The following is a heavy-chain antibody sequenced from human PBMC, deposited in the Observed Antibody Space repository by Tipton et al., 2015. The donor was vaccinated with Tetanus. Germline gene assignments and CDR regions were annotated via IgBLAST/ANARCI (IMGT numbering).Heavy chain of an antibody. CDR3: ARGGKPGLGYFDL. CDR2: FYTTGST. Sequence: TLSLTCNVSGDSISSYYWNWIRQPAGKGLEWIGRFYTTGSTIYNPSLRSRVTMSVDTSKNQFSLTLSSVTAADTAVYYCARGGKPGLGYFDLWGRGTLVTVSS. V-gene: IGHV4-4*07. CDR1: GDSISSYY. D-gene: IGHD1-14*01. J-gene: IGHJ2*01.